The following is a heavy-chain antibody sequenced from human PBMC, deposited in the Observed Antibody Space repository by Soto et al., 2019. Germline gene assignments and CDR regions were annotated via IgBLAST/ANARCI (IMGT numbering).Heavy chain of an antibody. J-gene: IGHJ6*02. CDR1: GFTFGDYA. V-gene: IGHV3-49*03. Sequence: GGSLRLSCTASGFTFGDYAMSWFRQAPGKGLEWVGLIRSKAYGGTTEYAASVKGRFTISRDDSKSIAYLQMNSLKTEDTAVYYCTRDPDIVVVPAAIPYYYYGMDVWGQGTTVTVSS. CDR3: TRDPDIVVVPAAIPYYYYGMDV. CDR2: IRSKAYGGTT. D-gene: IGHD2-2*01.